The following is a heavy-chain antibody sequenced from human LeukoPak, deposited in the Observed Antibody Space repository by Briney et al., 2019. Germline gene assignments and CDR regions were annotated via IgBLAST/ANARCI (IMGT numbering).Heavy chain of an antibody. J-gene: IGHJ4*02. CDR2: ISSSGSTI. CDR3: ARAGGVNTIFGVVIQTFDY. V-gene: IGHV3-11*04. Sequence: PGGSLRLSCAASGFTFSDYYMSWIRQAPGKGLEWVSYISSSGSTIYYADSVKGRFTISRDNAKTSLYLQMNSLRAEDTAVYYCARAGGVNTIFGVVIQTFDYWGQGTLVTVSS. CDR1: GFTFSDYY. D-gene: IGHD3-3*01.